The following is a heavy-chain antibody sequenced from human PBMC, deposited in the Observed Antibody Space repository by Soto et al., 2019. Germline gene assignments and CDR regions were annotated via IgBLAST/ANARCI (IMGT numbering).Heavy chain of an antibody. CDR3: ARGSVSAAAFWYYYGMDV. CDR1: GGSISSYY. CDR2: IYDSGST. Sequence: PSETLSLTCTVSGGSISSYYWSWIRQPPGKGLEWIGYIYDSGSTNYNPSLKSRVTISVDTSKKQFSLKLSSVTAADTAVYYCARGSVSAAAFWYYYGMDVWGQGTTVTVS. D-gene: IGHD6-13*01. J-gene: IGHJ6*02. V-gene: IGHV4-59*01.